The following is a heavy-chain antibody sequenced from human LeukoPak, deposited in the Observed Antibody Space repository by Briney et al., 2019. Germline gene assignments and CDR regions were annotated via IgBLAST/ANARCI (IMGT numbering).Heavy chain of an antibody. CDR2: ISYDGRNK. CDR1: GFTFSNYA. D-gene: IGHD2-15*01. J-gene: IGHJ4*02. Sequence: PGGSLRLSCAASGFTFSNYAMSWVRQAPGKGLEWVAVISYDGRNKYYADSVKGRFTISRDNSKNTLYLQMNSLRAEDTAVYYCARALGSFEYPFDYWGQGTLVTVSS. CDR3: ARALGSFEYPFDY. V-gene: IGHV3-30*04.